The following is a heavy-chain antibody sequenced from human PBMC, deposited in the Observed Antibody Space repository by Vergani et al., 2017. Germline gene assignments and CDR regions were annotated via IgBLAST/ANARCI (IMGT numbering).Heavy chain of an antibody. CDR1: GVSITRGNY. Sequence: QVQLQQWGAGVVKPSGTLALTCNVSGVSITRGNYWGWVRQSPGTGLEWIASVFHLGTVYYNPSLQSRVRISIDAYNVLSLRLQSVTAADTAVYFCVRDLYSRGPFDVSVEGSLVTDCS. CDR2: VFHLGTV. CDR3: VRDLYSRGPFDV. V-gene: IGHV4-38-2*02. J-gene: IGHJ4*01. D-gene: IGHD3-22*01.